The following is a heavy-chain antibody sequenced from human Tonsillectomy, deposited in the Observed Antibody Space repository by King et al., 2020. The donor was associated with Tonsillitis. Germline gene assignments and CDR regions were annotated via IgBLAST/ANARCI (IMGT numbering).Heavy chain of an antibody. Sequence: EVQLVESGGGLVKPGGSLRLSCAASGFTFSSYSMNWVRQAPGKGLEWVSSISSSSSYIYYADSMKGRFTISRDNAKNSLYLQMTSLRAEDTAVYYCARDLEYDSWSGYRYYNYMDVWGKGTTVTVSS. V-gene: IGHV3-21*01. CDR1: GFTFSSYS. CDR3: ARDLEYDSWSGYRYYNYMDV. CDR2: ISSSSSYI. J-gene: IGHJ6*03. D-gene: IGHD3-3*01.